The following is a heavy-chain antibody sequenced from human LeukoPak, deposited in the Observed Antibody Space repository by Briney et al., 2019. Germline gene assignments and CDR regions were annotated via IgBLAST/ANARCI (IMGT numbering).Heavy chain of an antibody. CDR3: AREHQGPEPVEYYFDY. Sequence: SETLSLTCTVSGGSISSGSYYWSWIRQPAGKGLEWIGRIYTSGSTNYNPSLKSRVTISVDTSKNQFSLKLSSVTAADTAVYYCAREHQGPEPVEYYFDYWGQGTLVTVSS. J-gene: IGHJ4*02. D-gene: IGHD1-14*01. CDR2: IYTSGST. V-gene: IGHV4-61*02. CDR1: GGSISSGSYY.